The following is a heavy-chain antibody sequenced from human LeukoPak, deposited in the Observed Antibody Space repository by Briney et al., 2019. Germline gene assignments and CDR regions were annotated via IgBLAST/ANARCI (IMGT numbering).Heavy chain of an antibody. CDR1: GYTFISYA. CDR3: ARDSHTMTYAFDI. CDR2: INTNTGNP. D-gene: IGHD3-22*01. Sequence: ASVKASCKASGYTFISYAMNWVRQAPGQGLEWMGWINTNTGNPTYAQGFTGRFVFSLNTSVSTAYLQISSLKAEDTAVYYCARDSHTMTYAFDIWGQGTMVTVSS. J-gene: IGHJ3*02. V-gene: IGHV7-4-1*02.